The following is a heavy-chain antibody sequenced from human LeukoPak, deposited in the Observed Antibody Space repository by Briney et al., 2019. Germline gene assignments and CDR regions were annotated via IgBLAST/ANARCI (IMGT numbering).Heavy chain of an antibody. Sequence: GGSLRLSCAASGFTFSSYGMHWVRQAPGKGLEWVAVIWYDGSNKYYADSVKARFTISRDNSKNTLYLQMNSLRAEDTAVYYCARDLAHIVVVTAIRGFDYWGQGTLVTVSS. D-gene: IGHD2-21*02. CDR2: IWYDGSNK. V-gene: IGHV3-33*01. CDR1: GFTFSSYG. CDR3: ARDLAHIVVVTAIRGFDY. J-gene: IGHJ4*02.